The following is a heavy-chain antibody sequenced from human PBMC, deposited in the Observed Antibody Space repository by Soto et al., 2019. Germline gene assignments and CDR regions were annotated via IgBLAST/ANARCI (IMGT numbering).Heavy chain of an antibody. J-gene: IGHJ5*02. V-gene: IGHV4-59*08. CDR3: ARSGIAVAGLPNNGFDP. CDR1: GGSISNYY. CDR2: IYYSGST. Sequence: SETLSLTCTVSGGSISNYYWIWIRQPPGKGLEWIGYIYYSGSTNYNPSLKSRVTISVDTSKNQFSLKLSSVTAADTAVYYCARSGIAVAGLPNNGFDPWGQGTLVTVSS. D-gene: IGHD6-19*01.